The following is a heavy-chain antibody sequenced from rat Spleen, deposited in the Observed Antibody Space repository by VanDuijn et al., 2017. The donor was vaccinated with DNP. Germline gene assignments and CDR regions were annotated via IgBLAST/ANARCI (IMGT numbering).Heavy chain of an antibody. CDR3: ARGNDDYYPNWYFDF. D-gene: IGHD1-12*03. V-gene: IGHV3-1*01. CDR1: GYSITSNY. J-gene: IGHJ1*01. Sequence: EVQLQESGPGLVKPSQSLSLTCSVTGYSITSNYWGWIRKFPGNKMEWIGHISYSGSTNYNPSLKSRISITRDTSNNQFFVQLKSVTTEYTATYYCARGNDDYYPNWYFDFWGPGTMVTVSS. CDR2: ISYSGST.